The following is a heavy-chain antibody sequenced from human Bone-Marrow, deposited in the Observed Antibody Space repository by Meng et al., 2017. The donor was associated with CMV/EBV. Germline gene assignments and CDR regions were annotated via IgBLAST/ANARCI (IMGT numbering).Heavy chain of an antibody. V-gene: IGHV1-2*02. CDR1: GYTLTGYY. J-gene: IGHJ6*02. Sequence: ASVKVTCKASGYTLTGYYMNWVRQAPGQGLEWMGWINPNSGGTNYAQKFQGRVTMTRDTSISTAYMELSRLRSDDTAVYYCASTPIGYCSSTSCSYYYYYYGMDVWGQGTTVTVSS. CDR2: INPNSGGT. CDR3: ASTPIGYCSSTSCSYYYYYYGMDV. D-gene: IGHD2-2*01.